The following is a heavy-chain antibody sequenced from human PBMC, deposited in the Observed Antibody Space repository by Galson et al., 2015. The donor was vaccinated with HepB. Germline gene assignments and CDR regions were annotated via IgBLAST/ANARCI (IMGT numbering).Heavy chain of an antibody. CDR1: GFTFSSYG. CDR3: AKPSIAAAGARYYYYYYGMDV. V-gene: IGHV3-30*18. D-gene: IGHD6-13*01. J-gene: IGHJ6*02. CDR2: ISYDGSNK. Sequence: SLRLSCAASGFTFSSYGMHWVRQAPGKGLEWVAVISYDGSNKYYADSVKGRFTISRDNSKNTLYLQMNSLRAEDTAVYYCAKPSIAAAGARYYYYYYGMDVWGQGTTVTVSS.